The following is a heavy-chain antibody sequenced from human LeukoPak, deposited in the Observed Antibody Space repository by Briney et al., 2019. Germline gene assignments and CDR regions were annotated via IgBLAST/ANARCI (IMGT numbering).Heavy chain of an antibody. V-gene: IGHV1-2*02. CDR3: ARDKPTLGFLEWYGMDV. J-gene: IGHJ6*02. Sequence: ASVKVSFKASGYTFTGYYMHWGRQAPGQGLEWMGWINPNSGGTNYAQKYQGRVTMTRDTSISTAYMELSRLRSDDAAVQYCARDKPTLGFLEWYGMDVWGQGTTVTVSS. D-gene: IGHD3-3*01. CDR1: GYTFTGYY. CDR2: INPNSGGT.